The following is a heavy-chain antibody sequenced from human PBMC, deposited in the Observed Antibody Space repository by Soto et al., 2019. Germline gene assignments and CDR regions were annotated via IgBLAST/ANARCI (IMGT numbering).Heavy chain of an antibody. CDR1: GFTFSSYW. V-gene: IGHV3-74*01. J-gene: IGHJ4*02. CDR3: VRTSLVVAAATREDY. D-gene: IGHD2-15*01. Sequence: GGSLRLSCAASGFTFSSYWMHWVRQAPGKGLVWVSRINSDGSSTSYADSVKGRFTISRDNAKNTLYLQMNSLRAENTAVYYCVRTSLVVAAATREDYWGQGTLVTVSS. CDR2: INSDGSST.